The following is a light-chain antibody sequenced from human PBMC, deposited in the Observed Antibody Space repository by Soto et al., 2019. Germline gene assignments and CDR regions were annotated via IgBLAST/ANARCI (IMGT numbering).Light chain of an antibody. CDR2: EVS. Sequence: QSVLAQPPSASGSPGQSVTISCTGTSSDVGGYNYVSWYQQHPGKAPKLMIYEVSKRPSGVPDRFSGSKSGNTASLTVSGLQAEDYADYYCRSDPRTIHWLFGTGTSFTVL. CDR1: SSDVGGYNY. V-gene: IGLV2-8*01. J-gene: IGLJ1*01. CDR3: RSDPRTIHWL.